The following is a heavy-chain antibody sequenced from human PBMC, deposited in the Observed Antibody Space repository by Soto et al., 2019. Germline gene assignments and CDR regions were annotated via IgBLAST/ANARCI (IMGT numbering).Heavy chain of an antibody. D-gene: IGHD1-7*01. J-gene: IGHJ4*02. CDR1: GFTFSNAW. Sequence: GGSLRLSCAASGFTFSNAWMSWVRQAPGKGLEWVGRIKSKTDGGTTDYAAPVKGRFTISRDDSKNTLYLQMNSLKTEDTAVYYCTHMQHEYSELPYYFDYWGQGTLVTVSS. CDR3: THMQHEYSELPYYFDY. CDR2: IKSKTDGGTT. V-gene: IGHV3-15*01.